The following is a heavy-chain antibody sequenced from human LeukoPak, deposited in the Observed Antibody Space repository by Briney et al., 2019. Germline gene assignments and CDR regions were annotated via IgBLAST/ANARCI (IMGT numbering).Heavy chain of an antibody. CDR1: GFTFSRYG. CDR2: ISYDGSNK. D-gene: IGHD4-17*01. Sequence: GGPLRLSCAASGFTFSRYGMHWVRQAPGKGLEWVAIISYDGSNKYYADSVKGRFTISRDNSKNTLYLQMNSLRAEDTAVYYCALLNDDYGLGGDFDYWGQGTLVTVSS. V-gene: IGHV3-30*03. CDR3: ALLNDDYGLGGDFDY. J-gene: IGHJ4*02.